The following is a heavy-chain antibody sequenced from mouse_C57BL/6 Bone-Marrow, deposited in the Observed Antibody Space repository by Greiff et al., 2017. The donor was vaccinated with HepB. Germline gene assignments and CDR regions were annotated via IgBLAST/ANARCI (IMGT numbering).Heavy chain of an antibody. V-gene: IGHV5-12*01. D-gene: IGHD2-1*01. CDR1: GFTFSDYY. CDR3: ARPQYGNPYAMDY. J-gene: IGHJ4*01. Sequence: EVMLVESGGGLVQPGGSLKLSCAASGFTFSDYYMYWVRQTPEKRLEWVAYISNGGGSTYYPDTVKGRFTISRDNAKNTLYLQMSRLKSEDTAMYYCARPQYGNPYAMDYWGQGTSVTVSS. CDR2: ISNGGGST.